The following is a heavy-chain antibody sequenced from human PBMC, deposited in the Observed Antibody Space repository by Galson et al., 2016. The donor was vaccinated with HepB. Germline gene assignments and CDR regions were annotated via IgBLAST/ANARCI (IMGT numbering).Heavy chain of an antibody. CDR2: VIPFAGIA. Sequence: SVKVSCKASGGAFGNYGISWVRQVPGQGLEWMGRVIPFAGIANYAQKFQGRVTITADKSTNIASMELSSLTSEDTAMYYCARDRDLVRGHILALDVWGQGTTVIVSS. V-gene: IGHV1-69*04. CDR1: GGAFGNYG. CDR3: ARDRDLVRGHILALDV. J-gene: IGHJ6*02. D-gene: IGHD3-10*01.